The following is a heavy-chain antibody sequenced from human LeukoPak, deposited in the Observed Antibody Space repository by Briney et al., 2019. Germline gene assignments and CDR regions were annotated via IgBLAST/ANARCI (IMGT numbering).Heavy chain of an antibody. V-gene: IGHV4-59*01. Sequence: PSETLSLTCIVSGGSISSYYWSWIRQPPGKGLEWIGYIYYSGSTNYNPSLKSRVTISVDTSKNQFSLKLSSVTAADTAVYYCARDGRDGYNFDWFDYWGQGTLVTVSS. CDR1: GGSISSYY. CDR2: IYYSGST. J-gene: IGHJ4*02. D-gene: IGHD5-24*01. CDR3: ARDGRDGYNFDWFDY.